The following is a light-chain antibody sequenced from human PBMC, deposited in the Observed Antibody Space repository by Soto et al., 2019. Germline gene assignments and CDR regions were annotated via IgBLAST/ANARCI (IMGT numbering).Light chain of an antibody. J-gene: IGKJ1*01. V-gene: IGKV1-39*01. Sequence: IQMTQSPSSLSASVGDRVTITCRASQSIVRNLNWYQQKPGKAPELLIYTASNLESGVPSRFSGSGSGTDFALTISSLQPEDFATYYCQQYNSHWTFGQGTKVEIK. CDR2: TAS. CDR3: QQYNSHWT. CDR1: QSIVRN.